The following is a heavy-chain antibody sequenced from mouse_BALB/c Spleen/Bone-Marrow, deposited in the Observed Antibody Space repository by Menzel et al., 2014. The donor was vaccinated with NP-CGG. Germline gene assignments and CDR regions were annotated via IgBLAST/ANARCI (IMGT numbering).Heavy chain of an antibody. CDR2: INSTGGST. CDR3: ARDMITTRGFAY. D-gene: IGHD2-4*01. J-gene: IGHJ3*01. CDR1: GFTFSSYG. Sequence: DVQLQESGGGLVQPGGSLKLSCAASGFTFSSYGMSWVRQTPDKRLGLVATINSTGGSTYYPDSVKGRFTISRDNAKNTLYLQMSSLKSEDTAVYYCARDMITTRGFAYWGQGTLVTVSA. V-gene: IGHV5-6-3*01.